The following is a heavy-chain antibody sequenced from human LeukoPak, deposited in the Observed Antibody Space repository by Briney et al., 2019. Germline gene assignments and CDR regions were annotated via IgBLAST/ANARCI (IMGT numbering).Heavy chain of an antibody. J-gene: IGHJ1*01. D-gene: IGHD1-1*01. V-gene: IGHV3-30*18. Sequence: PGRSLRLSCAASGFTFSSYGVHWVRQAPGKGLEWVAVISYDGSNKYYADSVKGRFTISRDNSKNTLYLQMNSLRAEDTAVYYCAKEGYPQRNAEYFRHWGQGTLVTVSS. CDR3: AKEGYPQRNAEYFRH. CDR2: ISYDGSNK. CDR1: GFTFSSYG.